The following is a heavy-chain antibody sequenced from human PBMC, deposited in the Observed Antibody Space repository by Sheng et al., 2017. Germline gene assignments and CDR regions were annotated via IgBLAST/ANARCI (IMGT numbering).Heavy chain of an antibody. Sequence: QVQLQQWGAGLLKAFGNPCPSPALSMGGSFSAFRWTWIRQPPGKGLEWIGDIYQSGSTNYNRSLQTPSHXIRRHVENQFSLRLSSVTAADTAMYYCARSYYGLGKNYFYMDVWGKGLRSPS. D-gene: IGHD3-10*01. J-gene: IGHJ6*03. V-gene: IGHV4-34*02. CDR2: IYQSGST. CDR3: ARSYYGLGKNYFYMDV. CDR1: GGSFSAFR.